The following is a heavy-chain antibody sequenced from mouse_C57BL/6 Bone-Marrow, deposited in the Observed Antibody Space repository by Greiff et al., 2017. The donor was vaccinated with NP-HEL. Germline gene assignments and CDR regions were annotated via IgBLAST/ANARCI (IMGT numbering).Heavy chain of an antibody. CDR2: IHPNSGST. J-gene: IGHJ3*01. D-gene: IGHD2-2*01. CDR3: AYGYPWFAY. CDR1: GYTFTSYW. Sequence: QVQLQQPGAELVKPGASVKLSCKASGYTFTSYWMHWVKQRPGQGLEWIGMIHPNSGSTNYNEKFKSKATLTVDKSTSTAYMQLSSLTSEDSAVYYCAYGYPWFAYWGQGTLVTVSA. V-gene: IGHV1-64*01.